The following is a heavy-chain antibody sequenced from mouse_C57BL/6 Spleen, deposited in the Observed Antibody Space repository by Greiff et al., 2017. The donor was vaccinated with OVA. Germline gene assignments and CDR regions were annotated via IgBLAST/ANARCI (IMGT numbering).Heavy chain of an antibody. CDR1: GFNIKDDY. CDR2: IDPENGDT. D-gene: IGHD2-4*01. Sequence: EVKLMESGAELVRPGASVKLSCTASGFNIKDDYMHWVKQRPEQGLEWIGWIDPENGDTEYASKFQGKATITADTSSNTAYLQLSSLTSEDTAVYYCTTNYDYDGDYWGQGTTLTVSS. J-gene: IGHJ2*01. V-gene: IGHV14-4*01. CDR3: TTNYDYDGDY.